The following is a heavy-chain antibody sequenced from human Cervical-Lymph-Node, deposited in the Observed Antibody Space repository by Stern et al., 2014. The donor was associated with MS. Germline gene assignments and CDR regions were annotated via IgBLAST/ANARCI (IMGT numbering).Heavy chain of an antibody. D-gene: IGHD3-9*01. J-gene: IGHJ4*02. CDR3: AKDRTGYFDWFFSS. CDR1: GFTFDDYA. CDR2: ISWNSDSV. Sequence: EVQLVQSGGGLVQPGRSLRLSCAASGFTFDDYAMHWVRQVPGKGLEWVSVISWNSDSVAYADSVKGRFTIFRDNAKNSLYLQMNSLRAEDTALYYCAKDRTGYFDWFFSSWGQGTLVTVSS. V-gene: IGHV3-9*01.